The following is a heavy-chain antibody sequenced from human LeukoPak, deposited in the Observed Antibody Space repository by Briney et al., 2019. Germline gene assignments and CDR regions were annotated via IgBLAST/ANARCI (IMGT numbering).Heavy chain of an antibody. CDR3: AKDTGVNGGYDY. Sequence: GGSLRLSCAASGFTFDDYAMHWVRQAPGKGLEWVSGISWNSGSIGYADSVKGRFTISRDNAKNSLYLQMNSLRAEDTALYYCAKDTGVNGGYDYWGQGALVTVSS. D-gene: IGHD5-12*01. CDR1: GFTFDDYA. V-gene: IGHV3-9*01. CDR2: ISWNSGSI. J-gene: IGHJ4*02.